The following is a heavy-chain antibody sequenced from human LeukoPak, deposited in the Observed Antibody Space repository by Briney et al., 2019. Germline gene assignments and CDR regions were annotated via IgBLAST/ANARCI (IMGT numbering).Heavy chain of an antibody. D-gene: IGHD5-12*01. CDR1: GFTFSSYG. J-gene: IGHJ6*02. CDR3: ARESVPRRVIVATMGGHYYYGMDV. Sequence: GGSLRLSCAASGFTFSSYGMHWIRQAPGKGLEWVSYISSSGSTIYYADSVKGRFTISRDNAKNSLYLQMNSLRAEDTAVYYCARESVPRRVIVATMGGHYYYGMDVWGQGTTVTVSS. CDR2: ISSSGSTI. V-gene: IGHV3-48*04.